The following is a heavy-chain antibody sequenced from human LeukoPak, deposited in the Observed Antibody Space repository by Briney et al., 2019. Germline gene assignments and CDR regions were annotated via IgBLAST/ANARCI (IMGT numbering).Heavy chain of an antibody. CDR2: IKEGGSAR. Sequence: GGSLRLSCVASGFTFNTCWMSWVRQAPGKGLERVANIKEGGSAREYVDSVKGRFTISRDNARNSVYLQMNSLRAEDTAVYYCARDTDSGRLDYWGQGTLVTVSS. J-gene: IGHJ4*02. D-gene: IGHD6-25*01. CDR1: GFTFNTCW. V-gene: IGHV3-7*01. CDR3: ARDTDSGRLDY.